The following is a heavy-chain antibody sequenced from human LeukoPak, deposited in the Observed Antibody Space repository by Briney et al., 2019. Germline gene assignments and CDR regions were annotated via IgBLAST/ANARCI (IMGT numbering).Heavy chain of an antibody. CDR1: GGSLINYY. CDR2: IHSDGTT. CDR3: ARLNFRGGEALHFDS. V-gene: IGHV4-4*09. J-gene: IGHJ4*02. Sequence: SETLSLTCSVSGGSLINYYWGWIRQPPGKGLEFIGYIHSDGTTNYDSSLQSRVATSLDTSQIQFSLRLYSVTAADTALYFCARLNFRGGEALHFDSWGQGTLVTVSS. D-gene: IGHD3-16*01.